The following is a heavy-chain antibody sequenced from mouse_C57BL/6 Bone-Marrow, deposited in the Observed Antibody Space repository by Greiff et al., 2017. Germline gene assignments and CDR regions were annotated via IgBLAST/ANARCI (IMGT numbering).Heavy chain of an antibody. CDR3: TSIVTTRYYFDY. J-gene: IGHJ2*01. D-gene: IGHD2-5*01. Sequence: EVKLLESGAELVRPGASVKLSCTASGFNIKDDYMHWVKQRPEQGLEWIGWIDPENGDTEYASKFQGKATITADTSSNTAYLQLSSLTSEDTAVYYCTSIVTTRYYFDYWGQGTTLTVSS. CDR2: IDPENGDT. V-gene: IGHV14-4*01. CDR1: GFNIKDDY.